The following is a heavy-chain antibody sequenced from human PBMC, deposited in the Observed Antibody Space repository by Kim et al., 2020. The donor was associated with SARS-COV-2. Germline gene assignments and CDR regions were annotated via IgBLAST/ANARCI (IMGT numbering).Heavy chain of an antibody. D-gene: IGHD3-22*01. CDR2: IKSKTDGGTT. V-gene: IGHV3-15*01. CDR3: TTERVGYYYDSSGYAY. CDR1: GFTFSNAW. J-gene: IGHJ4*02. Sequence: GGSLRLSCAASGFTFSNAWMSWVRQAPGKGLEWVGRIKSKTDGGTTDYAAPVKGRFTISRDDSKNTLYLQMNSLKTEDTAVHYCTTERVGYYYDSSGYAYWGQGTLVTVSS.